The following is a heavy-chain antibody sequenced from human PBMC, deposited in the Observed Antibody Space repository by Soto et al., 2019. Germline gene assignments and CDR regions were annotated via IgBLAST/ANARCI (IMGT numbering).Heavy chain of an antibody. CDR2: IYYSGST. Sequence: TSETLSLTCTVSGGSISRYYWSGIRQPPGKGQEWIGYIYYSGSTNYNPSLKSRVTISVDTSKNQFSLKLSSVTAADTAVYYCARQNYDILTGYYQYDAFDIWGQGTMVTVSS. CDR3: ARQNYDILTGYYQYDAFDI. V-gene: IGHV4-59*01. CDR1: GGSISRYY. J-gene: IGHJ3*02. D-gene: IGHD3-9*01.